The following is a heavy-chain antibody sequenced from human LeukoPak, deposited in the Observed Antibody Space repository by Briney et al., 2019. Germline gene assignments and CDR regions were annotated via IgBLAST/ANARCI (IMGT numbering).Heavy chain of an antibody. CDR3: ARDFVETGVVGFDM. D-gene: IGHD2-8*02. V-gene: IGHV4-4*07. J-gene: IGHJ3*02. CDR1: GDSLGTYF. Sequence: PSETLSLTCTVSGDSLGTYFWNWIRQSAGEGLEWIGHVYDGGRTNYNPSLKGRVTISVDTSRNLFSLRLSSVTAADTAIYYCARDFVETGVVGFDMWGQGTMVTVSS. CDR2: VYDGGRT.